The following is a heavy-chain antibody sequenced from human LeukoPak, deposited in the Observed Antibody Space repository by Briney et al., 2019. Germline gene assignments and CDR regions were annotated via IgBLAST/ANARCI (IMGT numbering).Heavy chain of an antibody. CDR1: GFTFSDYY. V-gene: IGHV3-11*01. CDR2: ISSSDSTM. CDR3: ARGVGPTGWFGELFHWYFDL. J-gene: IGHJ2*01. Sequence: GGSLRLSCAASGFTFSDYYMHWIRQAPGKGLEWVSYISSSDSTMYYADSVKGRFTISRDNAKNSLYLQMNSLRAEDTAVYYCARGVGPTGWFGELFHWYFDLWGRGTLVTVSS. D-gene: IGHD3-10*01.